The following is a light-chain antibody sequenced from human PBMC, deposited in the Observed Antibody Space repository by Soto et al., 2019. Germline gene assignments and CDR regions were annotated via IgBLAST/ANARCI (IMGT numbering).Light chain of an antibody. CDR3: QQYNGYTWT. Sequence: DIHMTQSPSTLSAFLGDRVTITSRASQSFSTYLAWYQQKPGKAPKLLIYKASSLESGVPSRFSGSGSGTEFTLTISSLQHEDFATYYCQQYNGYTWTFGVGTKVDIK. V-gene: IGKV1-5*03. CDR1: QSFSTY. J-gene: IGKJ1*01. CDR2: KAS.